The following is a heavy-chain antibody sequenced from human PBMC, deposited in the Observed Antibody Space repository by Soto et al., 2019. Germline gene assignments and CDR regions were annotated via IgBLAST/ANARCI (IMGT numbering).Heavy chain of an antibody. Sequence: EVQLVESGGGLAQPGGSLRLSCAASGFTLSSYWMSWVRQAPGKGLEWVANIKQDGSEKYYVDSVEGRFTISRDNGKNSQYRQMNILRADNTAAYYCVRGELLEFDAIDTWGQGTLVTVSS. J-gene: IGHJ3*02. CDR3: VRGELLEFDAIDT. CDR1: GFTLSSYW. V-gene: IGHV3-7*01. D-gene: IGHD6-19*01. CDR2: IKQDGSEK.